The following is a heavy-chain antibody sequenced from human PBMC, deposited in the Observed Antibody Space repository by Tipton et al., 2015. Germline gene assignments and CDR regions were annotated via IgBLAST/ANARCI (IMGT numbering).Heavy chain of an antibody. J-gene: IGHJ6*02. Sequence: SLRLSCAASGFTFDDYAMHWVRQAPGKGLEWVSGIGWNSGIIGYADSVKGRFTISRDNAKNSLYLQMNSLRAEDTALYYCAKAGRSLYYYYTLDVWGQGTTVTVSS. CDR2: IGWNSGII. CDR3: AKAGRSLYYYYTLDV. D-gene: IGHD1-26*01. CDR1: GFTFDDYA. V-gene: IGHV3-9*01.